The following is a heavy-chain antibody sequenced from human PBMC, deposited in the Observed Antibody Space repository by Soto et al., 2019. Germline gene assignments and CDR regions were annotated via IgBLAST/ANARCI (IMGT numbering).Heavy chain of an antibody. CDR1: GFPFSSYA. D-gene: IGHD2-15*01. CDR3: ATRRGAGGHFDY. Sequence: GGSLRLSCAASGFPFSSYAMGWVRQGPGKGLEWVAVVSIGGSTHYADSVRGRFTISRDNSKNTLSLQMNSLTAEDTAVYFCATRRGAGGHFDYWGQGAMVTVSS. V-gene: IGHV3-23*01. CDR2: VSIGGST. J-gene: IGHJ4*02.